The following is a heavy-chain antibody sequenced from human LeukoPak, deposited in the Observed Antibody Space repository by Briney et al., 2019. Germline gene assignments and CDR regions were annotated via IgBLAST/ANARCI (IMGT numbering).Heavy chain of an antibody. V-gene: IGHV1-2*06. CDR2: INPNSGGT. CDR1: GGTFSSYA. CDR3: ARAGAGGPYYYYGMDV. J-gene: IGHJ6*02. D-gene: IGHD1-26*01. Sequence: ASVKVSCKASGGTFSSYAISWVRQAPGQGLEWMGRINPNSGGTNYAQKFQGRVTMTRDTSISTAYMELSRLRSDDTAVYYCARAGAGGPYYYYGMDVWGQGTTVTVSS.